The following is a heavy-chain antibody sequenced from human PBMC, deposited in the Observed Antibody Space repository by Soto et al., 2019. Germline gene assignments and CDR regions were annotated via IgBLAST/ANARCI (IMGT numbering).Heavy chain of an antibody. CDR1: GYSLINNG. D-gene: IGHD1-26*01. CDR2: INTDNGIT. V-gene: IGHV1-3*04. Sequence: ASVKVSCKASGYSLINNGMHWVRQAPGQRPEWMGWINTDNGITKYSQKFLGRVTFTSDTSAGTAYMDLMSLRFEDTAVYYCARDMHAGFTHYFDPWGQGTLVTVSS. CDR3: ARDMHAGFTHYFDP. J-gene: IGHJ5*02.